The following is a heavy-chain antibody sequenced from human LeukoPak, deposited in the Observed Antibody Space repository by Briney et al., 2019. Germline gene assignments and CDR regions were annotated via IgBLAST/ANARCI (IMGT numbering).Heavy chain of an antibody. D-gene: IGHD3-3*01. V-gene: IGHV1-8*01. Sequence: ASVKVSCKASGYTFTSYDINWVRQATGQGLEWMGWMNPNSGNTGYAQKFQGRVTMTRNTSISTAYMELSSLRSEDTAVYYCARRQAAGGPAYYDFWSGYAYYFDYWGQGTLVTVSS. CDR2: MNPNSGNT. CDR3: ARRQAAGGPAYYDFWSGYAYYFDY. J-gene: IGHJ4*02. CDR1: GYTFTSYD.